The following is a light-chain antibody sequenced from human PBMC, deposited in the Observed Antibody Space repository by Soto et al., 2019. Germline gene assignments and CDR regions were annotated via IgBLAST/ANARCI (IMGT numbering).Light chain of an antibody. V-gene: IGKV3-20*01. CDR2: GAS. J-gene: IGKJ1*01. CDR3: QQYGSSPRT. Sequence: EIVLTQSPGTLSLSPGERATLSCRASQSVSSSYLAWYQQKPGQAPRLLIYGASSRATGIPDRFSGSGSGTDFTLTISRLETEDFAVYYFQQYGSSPRTFGQGTKTEIK. CDR1: QSVSSSY.